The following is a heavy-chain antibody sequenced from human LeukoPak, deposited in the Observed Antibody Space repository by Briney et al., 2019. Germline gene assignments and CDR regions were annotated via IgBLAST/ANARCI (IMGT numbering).Heavy chain of an antibody. V-gene: IGHV1-8*01. J-gene: IGHJ3*02. CDR3: ARAPNIIAAAGPYDVFEI. D-gene: IGHD6-13*01. CDR2: MNPNSGNT. Sequence: ASVKVSCKASGYTFTSYDINWVRQATGQGLEWMGWMNPNSGNTGYAQKFQGRVTMTRNTSISTAYMELSSLRSEDTAVYYCARAPNIIAAAGPYDVFEIWGQGTMVTVFS. CDR1: GYTFTSYD.